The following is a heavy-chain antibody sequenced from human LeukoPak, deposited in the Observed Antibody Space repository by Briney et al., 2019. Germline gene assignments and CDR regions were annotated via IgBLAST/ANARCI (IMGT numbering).Heavy chain of an antibody. D-gene: IGHD3-22*01. CDR2: IYSGGST. Sequence: GGSLRLSCAASGFTVSSNYMSWVRQAPGKGLDWASAIYSGGSTYYADSVKGRFTISRDNSKNTLYLQMNSLRAEDTAVYYCARGHDYDSSVAYWGQGTLVTVSS. CDR1: GFTVSSNY. V-gene: IGHV3-66*01. CDR3: ARGHDYDSSVAY. J-gene: IGHJ4*02.